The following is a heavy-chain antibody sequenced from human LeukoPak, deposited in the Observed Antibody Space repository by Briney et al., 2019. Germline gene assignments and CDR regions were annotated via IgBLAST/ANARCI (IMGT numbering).Heavy chain of an antibody. CDR3: ARGVLRFLEWLDYYYYMDV. D-gene: IGHD3-3*01. CDR2: ISGSGGST. J-gene: IGHJ6*03. CDR1: GFTFSSYA. V-gene: IGHV3-23*01. Sequence: GGSLRLYCAASGFTFSSYAMSWVRQAPGKGLEWVSAISGSGGSTYYADSVKGRFTISRDNSKNTLYLQMNSLRAEDTAVYYCARGVLRFLEWLDYYYYMDVWGKGTTVTVSS.